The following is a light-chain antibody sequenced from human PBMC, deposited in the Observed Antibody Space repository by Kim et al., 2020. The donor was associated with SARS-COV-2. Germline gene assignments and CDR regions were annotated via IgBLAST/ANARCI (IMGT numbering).Light chain of an antibody. V-gene: IGLV2-14*04. CDR3: SSYTSSSTLV. CDR1: SSDVGGYNC. Sequence: GQSITISCTGTSSDVGGYNCVSWYQQHPGKAPKLMIYDVNNRPSGVSNRFSGSKSGNTASLTISGLQAEDEADYYCSSYTSSSTLVFGGGTKLTVL. J-gene: IGLJ2*01. CDR2: DVN.